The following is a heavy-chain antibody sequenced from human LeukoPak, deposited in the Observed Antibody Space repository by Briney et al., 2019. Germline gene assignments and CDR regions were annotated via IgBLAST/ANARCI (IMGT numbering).Heavy chain of an antibody. V-gene: IGHV3-33*01. Sequence: GGSLRLSCAASGFTFSSHGMHWVRQAPGKGLEWVAVIWYDGSHKYYADSVKDRFTISRDNSKNTLYLQMNSLRAEDTAVYYCARDIFYYYYMDVWGKGTTVTVSS. CDR1: GFTFSSHG. CDR3: ARDIFYYYYMDV. J-gene: IGHJ6*03. CDR2: IWYDGSHK.